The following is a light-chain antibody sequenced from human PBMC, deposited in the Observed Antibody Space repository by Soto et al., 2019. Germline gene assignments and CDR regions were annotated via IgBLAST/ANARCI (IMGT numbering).Light chain of an antibody. Sequence: EIVMTQSPATLSVSPGERATLSCRASQSVSSNLAWYQQKPGQAPRLLIYGASTRATGIPARFSGSGSGTEFTLTLSSLLSEDFAVYYCQQYNNWPLFGGGTKVEIK. CDR1: QSVSSN. CDR2: GAS. CDR3: QQYNNWPL. J-gene: IGKJ4*01. V-gene: IGKV3-15*01.